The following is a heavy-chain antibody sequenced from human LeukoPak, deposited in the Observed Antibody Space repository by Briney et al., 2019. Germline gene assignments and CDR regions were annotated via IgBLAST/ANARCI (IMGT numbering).Heavy chain of an antibody. CDR1: GFTFSSYA. CDR2: ISGSGGST. V-gene: IGHV3-23*01. Sequence: GGSLRLSCAASGFTFSSYAMSWVCQAPGKGLEWVSVISGSGGSTHYADSVKGRFTISRDNSKNTLYLQMNSLRAEDTAVYYCAKGLPSYYFDYWGQGTLVTVSS. CDR3: AKGLPSYYFDY. D-gene: IGHD2-15*01. J-gene: IGHJ4*02.